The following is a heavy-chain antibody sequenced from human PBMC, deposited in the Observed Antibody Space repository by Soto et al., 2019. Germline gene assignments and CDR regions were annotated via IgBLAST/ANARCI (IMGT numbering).Heavy chain of an antibody. D-gene: IGHD2-2*01. CDR2: INPDSDNT. V-gene: IGHV1-8*01. J-gene: IGHJ6*02. CDR1: GYTFTNYD. CDR3: ARGRRYCTTTSCYPPALFPYGMDV. Sequence: ASVKVFCKTSGYTFTNYDINWVRQAAGQGLEWMGWINPDSDNTGYAQKFQGRVTMTRDTSISTAYMELNSLRSEDTAVYYCARGRRYCTTTSCYPPALFPYGMDVWGQGTTVTVSS.